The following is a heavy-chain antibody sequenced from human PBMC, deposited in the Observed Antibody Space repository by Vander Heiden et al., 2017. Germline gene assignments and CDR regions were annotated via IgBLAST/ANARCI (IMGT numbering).Heavy chain of an antibody. Sequence: QVQLVQSGAEVKKPGASVKVSWKASGYNFTGYYMNWVRQAPGQGLEWMGRINPNSGGTNYAQKFQGRVTMTRDTSISTAYMELSRLRSDDTAVYYCASTFSSGWSGWFDPWGQGTLVTVSS. D-gene: IGHD6-19*01. CDR1: GYNFTGYY. CDR3: ASTFSSGWSGWFDP. V-gene: IGHV1-2*06. CDR2: INPNSGGT. J-gene: IGHJ5*02.